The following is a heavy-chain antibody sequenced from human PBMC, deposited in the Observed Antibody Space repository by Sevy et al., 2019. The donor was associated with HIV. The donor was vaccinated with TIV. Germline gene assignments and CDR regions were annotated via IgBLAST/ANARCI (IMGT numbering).Heavy chain of an antibody. CDR1: GFRFSSYG. CDR3: TKDMVTFGGIIANSPGGFDI. V-gene: IGHV3-30*02. J-gene: IGHJ3*02. D-gene: IGHD3-16*02. Sequence: GGSLRLSCAASGFRFSSYGMNWVRQAPGKGLEWVAFLPYDGSKEDYAASVKGRFTISRDNSKNTLYLQVNSLRAEDTAVYYCTKDMVTFGGIIANSPGGFDIWGRGTMVTVSS. CDR2: LPYDGSKE.